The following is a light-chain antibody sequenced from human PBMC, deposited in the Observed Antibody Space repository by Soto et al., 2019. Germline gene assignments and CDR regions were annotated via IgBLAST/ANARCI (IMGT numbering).Light chain of an antibody. Sequence: QLVLTQSPSASASMGASVKLTCTLSSGHSSFAIAWHQQQPEKGPRYLMKLNSDGSHSKGDGIPDRFYGSRSGAERYLTISSLQSEDEDDYYCQTWGTGIRVFGGGTKLTVL. CDR2: LNSDGSH. CDR1: SGHSSFA. CDR3: QTWGTGIRV. V-gene: IGLV4-69*01. J-gene: IGLJ2*01.